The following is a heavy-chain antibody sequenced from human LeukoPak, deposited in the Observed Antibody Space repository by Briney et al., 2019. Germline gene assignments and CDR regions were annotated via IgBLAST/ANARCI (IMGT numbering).Heavy chain of an antibody. CDR1: GGSISSGGYY. V-gene: IGHV4-31*03. D-gene: IGHD3-16*01. J-gene: IGHJ6*02. CDR2: IYYSGST. Sequence: SQTLSLTRTVSGGSISSGGYYWSWIRQHPGKGLEWIGYIYYSGSTYYNPSLKSRVTISVDTSKNQFSLKLSSVTAADTAVYYCARDRIGYDYVWGTSLGYYGMDVWGQGTTVTVSS. CDR3: ARDRIGYDYVWGTSLGYYGMDV.